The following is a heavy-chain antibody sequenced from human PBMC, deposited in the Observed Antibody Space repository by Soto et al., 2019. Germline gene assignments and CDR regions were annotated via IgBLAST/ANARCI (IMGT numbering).Heavy chain of an antibody. V-gene: IGHV4-39*07. D-gene: IGHD2-15*01. Sequence: SETLSLTCTVSGRSISSSSYYWGWIRQPPGKGLEWIANIYYSGSTYYNPSLKSRVTISVDKSKNQFSLKLSSVSAADTALYFCARAVYCCGGSCYPTIDPWGQETLLTVSS. J-gene: IGHJ5*02. CDR2: IYYSGST. CDR1: GRSISSSSYY. CDR3: ARAVYCCGGSCYPTIDP.